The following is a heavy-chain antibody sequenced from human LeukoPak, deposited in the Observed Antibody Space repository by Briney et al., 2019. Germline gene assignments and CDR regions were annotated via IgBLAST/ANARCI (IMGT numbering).Heavy chain of an antibody. Sequence: SETLSLTCTVSGGSISSSSYYWGWIRQPPGKGLEWIGSIYYSGSTYYNPSLKSRVTISVDTSKNQFSLKLSSVTAADTAAYYCASASPTVRSDAFDIWGQGTMVTVSS. J-gene: IGHJ3*02. V-gene: IGHV4-39*01. CDR1: GGSISSSSYY. CDR3: ASASPTVRSDAFDI. D-gene: IGHD4-17*01. CDR2: IYYSGST.